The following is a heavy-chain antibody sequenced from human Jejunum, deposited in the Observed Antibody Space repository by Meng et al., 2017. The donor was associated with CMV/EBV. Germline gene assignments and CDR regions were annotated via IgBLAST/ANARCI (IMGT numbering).Heavy chain of an antibody. CDR1: W. CDR2: MYPGDSDI. Sequence: WVAWVRQTPAKGLEWMGIMYPGDSDIRYSQSFEGQVTISADKSMDTAYLQWNSLKASDTAIYFCARSYHLDFFVSSLDSFHSGMDVWGQGTTVTVSS. V-gene: IGHV5-51*01. J-gene: IGHJ6*02. CDR3: ARSYHLDFFVSSLDSFHSGMDV. D-gene: IGHD3-3*01.